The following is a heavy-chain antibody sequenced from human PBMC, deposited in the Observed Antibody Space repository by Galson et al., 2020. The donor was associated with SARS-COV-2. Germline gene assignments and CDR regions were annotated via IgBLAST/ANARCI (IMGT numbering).Heavy chain of an antibody. CDR3: ARTCYDMLTSYYNAFDI. D-gene: IGHD3-9*01. CDR2: IDPDQDN. V-gene: IGHV2-70*01. CDR1: RFSLSTRGRG. Sequence: SGPTLVKPTQTLTLTCTFSRFSLSTRGRGVSWIRHPPGKGLDWLPLIDPDQDNHYSTPLNTNRTLAKDTSKNQVVLTMTNMDPVDTATYYCARTCYDMLTSYYNAFDIWGQGTMVTVSS. J-gene: IGHJ3*02.